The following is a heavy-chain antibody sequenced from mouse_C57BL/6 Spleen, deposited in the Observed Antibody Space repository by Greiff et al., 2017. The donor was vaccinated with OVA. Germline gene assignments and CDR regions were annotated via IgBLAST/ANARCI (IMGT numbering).Heavy chain of an antibody. V-gene: IGHV1-64*01. J-gene: IGHJ1*03. CDR3: APDEGSWWYFDV. CDR1: GYTLTSYW. D-gene: IGHD1-1*01. CDR2: IHPNSGRT. Sequence: QVQLQQSGAELVKPGASVKLSCKASGYTLTSYWMHWVKQRPGQGLEWIGMIHPNSGRTNYNEKFKTKATLTVDKSSSTAYMQLSSLTSEDSAVYCCAPDEGSWWYFDVWGTGTTVTVSS.